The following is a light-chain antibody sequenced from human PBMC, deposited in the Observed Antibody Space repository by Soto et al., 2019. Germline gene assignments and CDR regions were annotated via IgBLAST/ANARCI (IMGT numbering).Light chain of an antibody. CDR3: QFYDSRLSTVV. V-gene: IGLV1-40*01. J-gene: IGLJ2*01. Sequence: QSVLTQPPSVSGARGQRVTISCTGSSSNIGALFGVHWYQHLPGSAPRLLFYLNGDRPSGVPDRFSASKTGSSASLAITGLQAEDEADYYCQFYDSRLSTVVFGGGTKLTVL. CDR2: LNG. CDR1: SSNIGALFG.